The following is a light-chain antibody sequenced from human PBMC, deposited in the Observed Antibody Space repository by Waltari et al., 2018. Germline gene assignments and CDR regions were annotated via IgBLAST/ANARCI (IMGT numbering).Light chain of an antibody. Sequence: QSALTQPRSVSGSPGQSVTISCAGTSDDVGGDNYVSWYQQHPGKAPKLMIYDVNKRPSGVPDRFSGSKSGNTASLTISGLQGEDEADYHCCSYAGSFTWVFGGGTKLTVL. J-gene: IGLJ3*02. CDR1: SDDVGGDNY. V-gene: IGLV2-11*01. CDR2: DVN. CDR3: CSYAGSFTWV.